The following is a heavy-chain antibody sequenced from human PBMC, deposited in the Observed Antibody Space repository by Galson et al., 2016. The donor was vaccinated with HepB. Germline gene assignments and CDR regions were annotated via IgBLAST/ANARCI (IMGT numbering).Heavy chain of an antibody. V-gene: IGHV3-30*18. CDR1: GFTFSNYG. Sequence: SLRLSCAASGFTFSNYGMHWVRQAPGKGLEWVAADSMDGRRKFCADSVKGRFTISRDNSNNMLFLQMSSLRTDDTAIYYCAKRHEYCPAVGCSVDYWGQGTLVSVSS. CDR2: DSMDGRRK. CDR3: AKRHEYCPAVGCSVDY. D-gene: IGHD2/OR15-2a*01. J-gene: IGHJ4*02.